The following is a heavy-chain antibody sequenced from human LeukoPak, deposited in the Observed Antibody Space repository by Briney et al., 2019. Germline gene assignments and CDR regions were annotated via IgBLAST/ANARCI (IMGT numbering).Heavy chain of an antibody. CDR2: VYYSGSST. Sequence: PSETLSLTCTVSGGSISSYYWSWIRQPPGKGLEWIGNVYYSGSSTNYNPSLKSRVTISIHTSENQFSLTLYSVTAADTAVYYCARESPYYYGLDVWGQGATVTVSS. V-gene: IGHV4-59*01. J-gene: IGHJ6*02. CDR3: ARESPYYYGLDV. CDR1: GGSISSYY.